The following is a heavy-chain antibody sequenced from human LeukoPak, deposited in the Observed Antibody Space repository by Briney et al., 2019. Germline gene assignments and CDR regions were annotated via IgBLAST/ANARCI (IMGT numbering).Heavy chain of an antibody. D-gene: IGHD5-18*01. J-gene: IGHJ6*03. V-gene: IGHV3-23*01. Sequence: TGGSLRLSCAASGFTFSSYAMSWVRQAPGKGLEWVSAISGSGGSTYYADSVKGRFTISRDNSKNTLYLQMNSLRAEDTAVYYCAKDLPNESRYSNGDYYYYYYMDVWGKGTTVTVSS. CDR1: GFTFSSYA. CDR2: ISGSGGST. CDR3: AKDLPNESRYSNGDYYYYYYMDV.